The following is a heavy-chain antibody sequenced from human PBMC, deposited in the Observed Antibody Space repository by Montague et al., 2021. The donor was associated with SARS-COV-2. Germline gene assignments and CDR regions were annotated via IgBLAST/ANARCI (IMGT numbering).Heavy chain of an antibody. CDR3: VRGAAEAHFAMDV. D-gene: IGHD3-10*01. CDR1: GGFISDSYYC. V-gene: IGHV4-39*02. Sequence: SETLSLTCIVSGGFISDSYYCSWIRQAPGKGLEWLGSLYRSGSVYSNPSLKSRVSISVDKSKNHFSLRLTSATAAETAVYYCVRGAAEAHFAMDVWGQGTTVTVSS. J-gene: IGHJ6*02. CDR2: LYRSGSV.